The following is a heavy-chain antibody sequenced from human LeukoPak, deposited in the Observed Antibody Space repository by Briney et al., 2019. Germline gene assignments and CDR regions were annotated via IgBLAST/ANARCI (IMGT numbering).Heavy chain of an antibody. J-gene: IGHJ5*01. V-gene: IGHV4-39*02. CDR2: IFRTGST. D-gene: IGHD3-10*01. CDR3: ARRVGFYGSGSLNYFDP. CDR1: GGSIGSSSYY. Sequence: SETLSLTCSVSGGSIGSSSYYWGWIRHPPGKGLEWIGSIFRTGSTYYSASLKSRVSISVDTSKNHIALKVTSVTAADTAVYFCARRVGFYGSGSLNYFDPWGQGILVSVSS.